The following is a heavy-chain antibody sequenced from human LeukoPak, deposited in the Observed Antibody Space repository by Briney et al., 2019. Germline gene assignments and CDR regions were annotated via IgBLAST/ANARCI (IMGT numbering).Heavy chain of an antibody. J-gene: IGHJ5*02. CDR2: ISSDSSTI. CDR3: VGDTSSLVGWFDP. D-gene: IGHD2-2*01. Sequence: GGSLRLSCAASGFTFSDYYMSWLRQAPGKGLEWVSYISSDSSTIYYADSVKGRFTISRDNAKNSLYLQMNSLRTEDTAVYYCVGDTSSLVGWFDPWGQGTLVTVSS. CDR1: GFTFSDYY. V-gene: IGHV3-11*01.